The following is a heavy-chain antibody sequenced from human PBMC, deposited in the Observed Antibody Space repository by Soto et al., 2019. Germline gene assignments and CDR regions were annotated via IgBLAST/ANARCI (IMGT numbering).Heavy chain of an antibody. CDR3: ARGTGYCSGGSCYNYFDP. J-gene: IGHJ5*02. CDR2: IYHSGST. D-gene: IGHD2-15*01. CDR1: DGSISTDNW. V-gene: IGHV4-4*02. Sequence: SETLSLTCAVSDGSISTDNWWTWVRRPPGKGLEWIGEIYHSGSTNYNPSLKSRVTISVDKSKNQFSLKLTSVTAADTAVYYCARGTGYCSGGSCYNYFDPWGQGTLVTVSS.